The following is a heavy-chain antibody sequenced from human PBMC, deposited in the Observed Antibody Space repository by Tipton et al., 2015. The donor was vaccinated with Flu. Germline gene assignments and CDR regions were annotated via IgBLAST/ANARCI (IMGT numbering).Heavy chain of an antibody. V-gene: IGHV4-39*07. CDR1: GGSISNYNYY. J-gene: IGHJ5*02. CDR3: DADGEAFDP. D-gene: IGHD4-17*01. Sequence: LSCTVSGGSISNYNYYWGWIRQSPEKGLEWIGTVDYRGSTYYNPSLKSRVTISIDTSKNQFSLKLTSVTAADTAVYYCDADGEAFDPWGPGTLVTVSS. CDR2: VDYRGST.